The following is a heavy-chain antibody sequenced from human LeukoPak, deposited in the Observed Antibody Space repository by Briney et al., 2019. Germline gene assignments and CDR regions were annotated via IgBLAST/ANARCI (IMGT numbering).Heavy chain of an antibody. D-gene: IGHD3-10*01. CDR3: ATYGSGSRYFDY. J-gene: IGHJ4*02. Sequence: PSETLSLTCTVSGGSISSGSYYWSWIRQPAGKGLEWIGRIYTSGSTNYNPSLKSRVTMSLDTSKNQLSLKLTSVIAADTAVYYCATYGSGSRYFDYWGQGTLVTVSS. CDR2: IYTSGST. CDR1: GGSISSGSYY. V-gene: IGHV4-61*02.